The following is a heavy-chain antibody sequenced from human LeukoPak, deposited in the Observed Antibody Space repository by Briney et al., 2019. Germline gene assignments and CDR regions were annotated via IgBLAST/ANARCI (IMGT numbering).Heavy chain of an antibody. J-gene: IGHJ4*02. Sequence: GGSRRLSWAASAFTFSNYGMHCDRQAPSNWLEWVAVISYDGSNKYYADSVRGRFTISRDNSKNTLYLQMDSLKTEDTAMYYCAKGREMSTTPYDYWGQGTLVTVSS. D-gene: IGHD5-24*01. CDR2: ISYDGSNK. CDR1: AFTFSNYG. CDR3: AKGREMSTTPYDY. V-gene: IGHV3-30*18.